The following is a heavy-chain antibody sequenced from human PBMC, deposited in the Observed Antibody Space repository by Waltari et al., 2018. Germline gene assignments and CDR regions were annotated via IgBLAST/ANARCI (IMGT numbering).Heavy chain of an antibody. D-gene: IGHD3-9*01. CDR1: GFTFSSYA. Sequence: QVQLVESGGGVVQPGRSLRLSCAASGFTFSSYAMHWVRQAPGKGLEWVAVISYDGSNKYYADSVKGRFTISRDNSKNTLYLQMNSLRAEDTAVYYCARVQAEVDSWYYYYYYMDVWGKGTTVTISS. CDR2: ISYDGSNK. CDR3: ARVQAEVDSWYYYYYYMDV. V-gene: IGHV3-30-3*01. J-gene: IGHJ6*03.